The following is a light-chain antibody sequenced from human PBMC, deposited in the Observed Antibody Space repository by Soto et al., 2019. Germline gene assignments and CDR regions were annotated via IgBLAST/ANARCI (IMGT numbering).Light chain of an antibody. CDR3: SSYTTSNTRQIV. J-gene: IGLJ1*01. Sequence: QSVLTQPSSVSGYPGQSITISCTGTRRDVGGYNYISWYQHHPGKAPKLMIYDVSNRPSGVSDRFSGSKSGNTASLTISGLQPEDEADYYCSSYTTSNTRQIVFGTGTKVTVL. V-gene: IGLV2-14*03. CDR1: RRDVGGYNY. CDR2: DVS.